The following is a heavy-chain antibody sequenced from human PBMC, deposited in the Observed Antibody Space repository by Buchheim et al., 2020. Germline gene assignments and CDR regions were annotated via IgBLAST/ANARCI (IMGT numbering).Heavy chain of an antibody. CDR2: ISSSSSTI. Sequence: EVQLVESGGGLVQPGGSLRLSCAASGFTFSSYSMNWVRQAPGKGLEWVSYISSSSSTIYYADSVRGRFTISRDNAKTSLYLKMNSLRAEDTAVYYCARDRVDYRFDYWGQGTL. J-gene: IGHJ4*02. V-gene: IGHV3-48*01. CDR1: GFTFSSYS. D-gene: IGHD4-11*01. CDR3: ARDRVDYRFDY.